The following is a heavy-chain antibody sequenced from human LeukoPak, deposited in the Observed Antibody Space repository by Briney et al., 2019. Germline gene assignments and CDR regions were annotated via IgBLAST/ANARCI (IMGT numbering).Heavy chain of an antibody. CDR3: AKSRYIVGPARVDY. Sequence: GGSLRLSCAASGFTFSDYYMSWIRQAPGKGLEWVSYISSSGSTIYYADSVKGRFTISRDNSKNTLYLQMNSLRAEDTAVYYCAKSRYIVGPARVDYWGQGTLVTVSS. CDR2: ISSSGSTI. J-gene: IGHJ4*02. CDR1: GFTFSDYY. D-gene: IGHD1-26*01. V-gene: IGHV3-11*01.